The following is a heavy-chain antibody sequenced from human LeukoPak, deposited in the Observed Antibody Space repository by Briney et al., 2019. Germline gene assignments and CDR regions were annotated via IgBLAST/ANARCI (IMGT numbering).Heavy chain of an antibody. J-gene: IGHJ4*02. V-gene: IGHV1-69*04. D-gene: IGHD6-19*01. CDR2: IIPILGIA. CDR1: GGTFSSYA. CDR3: ARVVAGTGPGPFDY. Sequence: GASVKVSCKASGGTFSSYAISWVRQALGQGLEWMGRIIPILGIANYAQKFQGRVTITADKSTSTAYMELSSLRSEDTAVYYCARVVAGTGPGPFDYWGQGTLVTVSS.